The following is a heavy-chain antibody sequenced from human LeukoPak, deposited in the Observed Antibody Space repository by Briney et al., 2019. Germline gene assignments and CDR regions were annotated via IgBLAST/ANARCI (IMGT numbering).Heavy chain of an antibody. V-gene: IGHV3-48*01. CDR1: RFTFSIFA. J-gene: IGHJ4*02. Sequence: GGSLRLSCAASRFTFSIFAMNWVRQAPGKGLEWLSYISSSSSTIYYADSVKGRFTISRDNAKNSLYLQLNSLRPEDTGLYYCARDRGGWPDYWGQGTLVTVSS. D-gene: IGHD6-19*01. CDR2: ISSSSSTI. CDR3: ARDRGGWPDY.